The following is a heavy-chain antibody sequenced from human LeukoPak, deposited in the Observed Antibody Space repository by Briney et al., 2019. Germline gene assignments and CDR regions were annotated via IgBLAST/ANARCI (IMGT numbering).Heavy chain of an antibody. V-gene: IGHV4-34*01. CDR3: ARAERRINLARGVFGSHFDS. CDR2: IDHSGRT. Sequence: SETLSLTCAVSGGSFSRPFWSWIRQTPGKGLEWIGEIDHSGRTDYNPSLEGRVTMSVDTSKNQFSLRLTSVTAADTAVYFSARAERRINLARGVFGSHFDSWGQGTLVSVSS. J-gene: IGHJ5*01. D-gene: IGHD3-10*01. CDR1: GGSFSRPF.